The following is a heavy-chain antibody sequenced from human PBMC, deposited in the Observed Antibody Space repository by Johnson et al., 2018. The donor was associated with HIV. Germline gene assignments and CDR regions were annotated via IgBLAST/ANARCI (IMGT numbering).Heavy chain of an antibody. CDR1: GFTFSSYD. V-gene: IGHV3-13*01. CDR2: IGTAGDT. D-gene: IGHD1-26*01. J-gene: IGHJ3*02. Sequence: VQLVESGGGLIQPGGSLRLSCAASGFTFSSYDMHRVRQTTGKGLEWVSAIGTAGDTYYPSPVQGRSTISREKANNSLYLKMNSLSAGDTAVYYLARGGGSLRWDLSFDIWGQGTMVTVSS. CDR3: ARGGGSLRWDLSFDI.